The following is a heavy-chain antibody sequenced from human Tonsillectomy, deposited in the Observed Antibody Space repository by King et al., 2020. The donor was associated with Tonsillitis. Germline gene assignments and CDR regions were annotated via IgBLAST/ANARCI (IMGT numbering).Heavy chain of an antibody. D-gene: IGHD5-18*01. CDR1: GGSISSYY. CDR2: IYYSGST. CDR3: ARGGPWIQLWSGAFDI. J-gene: IGHJ3*02. Sequence: VQLQESGPGLVKPSETLSLTSTVSGGSISSYYWSWIRQPPGKGLEWIGYIYYSGSTNYNPSLKSRVTISVDTSKNQFSLKLGSVTAADTAVYYCARGGPWIQLWSGAFDIWGQGTMVTVSS. V-gene: IGHV4-59*01.